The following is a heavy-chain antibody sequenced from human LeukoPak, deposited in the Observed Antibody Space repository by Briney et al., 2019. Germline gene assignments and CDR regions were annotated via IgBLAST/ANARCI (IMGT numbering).Heavy chain of an antibody. CDR3: ARDRIAAAGPKFDP. CDR1: GGTFSSYA. D-gene: IGHD6-13*01. V-gene: IGHV1-69*13. CDR2: IIPIFGTA. J-gene: IGHJ5*02. Sequence: SVKVSCKASGGTFSSYAISWVRQAPGQGLEWMGGIIPIFGTANYAQKFQGRVTITADESTSPAYMELSSLRSEDTAVYYCARDRIAAAGPKFDPWGQGTLVTVSS.